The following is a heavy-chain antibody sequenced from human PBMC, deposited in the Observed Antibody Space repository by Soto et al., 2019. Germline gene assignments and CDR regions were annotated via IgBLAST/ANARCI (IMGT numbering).Heavy chain of an antibody. CDR3: ARAGTSVAVALGDS. CDR1: GFTFTSYG. V-gene: IGHV1-18*01. CDR2: VSAHNGYT. D-gene: IGHD1-1*01. J-gene: IGHJ4*02. Sequence: QVQLVQSGPDVKKPGASVKVSCNSSGFTFTSYGFSWVRQAPGEGLEWMGWVSAHNGYTTYAQKFLGRVTMTTDPSTNTVYMELRSLTSYDTAVYYCARAGTSVAVALGDSWGQGTLITVSS.